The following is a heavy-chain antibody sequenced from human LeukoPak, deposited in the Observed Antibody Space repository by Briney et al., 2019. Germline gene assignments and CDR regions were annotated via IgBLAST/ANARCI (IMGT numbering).Heavy chain of an antibody. J-gene: IGHJ1*01. CDR3: AKKIQVGATSPYSDFQD. V-gene: IGHV3-30*18. D-gene: IGHD1-26*01. CDR1: EFTFSSYG. CDR2: ISYDGSNK. Sequence: GRSLRLSCAASEFTFSSYGMHWVRQAPGKGLEWVAVISYDGSNKYYADSVKGRFSISRDNSKNTLYLQMNSLRAEDTAVYYCAKKIQVGATSPYSDFQDWGQGTLVTVSS.